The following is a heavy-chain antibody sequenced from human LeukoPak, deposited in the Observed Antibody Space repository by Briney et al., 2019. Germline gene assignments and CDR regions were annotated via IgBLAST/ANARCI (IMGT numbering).Heavy chain of an antibody. J-gene: IGHJ6*03. V-gene: IGHV4-61*02. CDR3: ARERVTYYYDSSGPITYYYMDV. D-gene: IGHD3-22*01. CDR2: IYTSGST. Sequence: SETLSLTCTVSGDSISSGSYYWSWIRQPAGKGLGWIGRIYTSGSTNYSASLMSRVTISVDTSKNQFSLKLSSVTAADTAVYYCARERVTYYYDSSGPITYYYMDVWGKGTTVTVSS. CDR1: GDSISSGSYY.